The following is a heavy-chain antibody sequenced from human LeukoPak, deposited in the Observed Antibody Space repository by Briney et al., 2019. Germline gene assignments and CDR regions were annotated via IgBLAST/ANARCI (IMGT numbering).Heavy chain of an antibody. V-gene: IGHV3-23*01. J-gene: IGHJ4*02. CDR3: AKQSYARSLGE. CDR1: GFPLSDFS. CDR2: TNSGGPST. D-gene: IGHD2-8*01. Sequence: GGSLRPSRAPSGFPLSDFSMTWVRRAPGKGLEWISTTNSGGPSTYCAESVKGRFTISRDNSKTALYLQMSSLRVEDTAIYYCAKQSYARSLGEGGPGTLVTVSS.